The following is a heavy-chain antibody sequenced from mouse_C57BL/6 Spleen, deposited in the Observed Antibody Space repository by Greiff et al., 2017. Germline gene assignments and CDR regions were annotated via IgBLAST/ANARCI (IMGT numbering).Heavy chain of an antibody. V-gene: IGHV14-2*01. CDR2: IDPEDGET. D-gene: IGHD1-1*01. Sequence: VQLQQSGAELVKPGASVKLSCTASGFNIKDYYMHWVKQRTEQGLEWIGRIDPEDGETKYAPTFQGKATITADTSSNTAYLQLSSLTSEDTAFYYCARSPLYYGSSPWFAYWGQGTLVTVSA. J-gene: IGHJ3*01. CDR1: GFNIKDYY. CDR3: ARSPLYYGSSPWFAY.